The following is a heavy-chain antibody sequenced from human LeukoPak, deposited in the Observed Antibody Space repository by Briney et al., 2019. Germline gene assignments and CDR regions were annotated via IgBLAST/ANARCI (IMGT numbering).Heavy chain of an antibody. CDR1: GYTFTGYY. Sequence: ASVKVSCKASGYTFTGYYMHWVRQAPGQGLEWMGWINPNSGGTNYAQKFQGRVTMTRDTSISTAYMERSRLRSDDTAVYYCARVLVPAATDDAFDIWGQGTMGTVSS. D-gene: IGHD2-2*01. CDR3: ARVLVPAATDDAFDI. CDR2: INPNSGGT. J-gene: IGHJ3*02. V-gene: IGHV1-2*02.